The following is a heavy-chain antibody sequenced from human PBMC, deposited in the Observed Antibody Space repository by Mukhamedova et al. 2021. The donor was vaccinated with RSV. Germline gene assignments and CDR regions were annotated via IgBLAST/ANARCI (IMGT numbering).Heavy chain of an antibody. CDR2: IHYSGST. Sequence: SWIRQPPGKGLEWVGYIHYSGSTYYSPSLKSRVTMSLDTSKNQFSLRLNSVTAADPAVYYFAREAGYSSRRSWFDPWGQGTLVT. CDR3: AREAGYSSRRSWFDP. J-gene: IGHJ5*02. V-gene: IGHV4-30-4*01. D-gene: IGHD2-15*01.